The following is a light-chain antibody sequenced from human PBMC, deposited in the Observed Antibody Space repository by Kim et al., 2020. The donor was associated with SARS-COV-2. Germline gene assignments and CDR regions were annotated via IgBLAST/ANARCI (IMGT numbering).Light chain of an antibody. CDR2: DVS. CDR3: CSYAGSYTYV. J-gene: IGLJ1*01. V-gene: IGLV2-11*01. Sequence: GQSVTISCTDTSSDVVGYNYVSWYQQHPGKAPKLMIYDVSKRPSGVPDRFSGSKSGNTASLTISGLQAEDEADYYCCSYAGSYTYVFATGTKVTVL. CDR1: SSDVVGYNY.